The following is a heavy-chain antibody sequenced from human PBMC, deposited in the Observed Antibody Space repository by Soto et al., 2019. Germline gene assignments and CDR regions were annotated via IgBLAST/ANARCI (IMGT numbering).Heavy chain of an antibody. V-gene: IGHV4-59*01. CDR1: GGSISSYY. Sequence: SETLSLTCTVSGGSISSYYWSWVRQPPGKGLEWIGYIYYSGTHSYNPSLKSRLTISLDTSKNQFSLELNSVTAADTAVYFCARVQMTTLYFDYWGQGTLVTVSS. CDR3: ARVQMTTLYFDY. D-gene: IGHD4-17*01. CDR2: IYYSGTH. J-gene: IGHJ4*02.